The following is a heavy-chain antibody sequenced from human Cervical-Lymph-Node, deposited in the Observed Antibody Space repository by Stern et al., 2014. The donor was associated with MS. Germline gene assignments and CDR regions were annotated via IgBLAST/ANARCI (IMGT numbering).Heavy chain of an antibody. V-gene: IGHV3-30*18. CDR2: ISYDGSNK. D-gene: IGHD3-3*01. CDR3: AKVGGSYYDFWSGYLVY. CDR1: GFTFSSYG. Sequence: VQLVESGGGVVQPGRSLRISCAASGFTFSSYGMHWVRQAPGKGLEWVAVISYDGSNKYYADSVKGRFTISRDNSKNTLYLQMNSLRAEDTAVYYCAKVGGSYYDFWSGYLVYWGQGTLVTVSS. J-gene: IGHJ4*02.